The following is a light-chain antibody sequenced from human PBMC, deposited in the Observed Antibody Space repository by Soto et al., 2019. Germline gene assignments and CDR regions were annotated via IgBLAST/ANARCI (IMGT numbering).Light chain of an antibody. CDR1: QDISTY. CDR3: QYYNSYPCT. J-gene: IGKJ2*02. V-gene: IGKV1-9*01. CDR2: AAS. Sequence: DIQLTQSPSFLSASVGERVTITCRASQDISTYLAWYQQTPARAPTVLVYAASTLPSAFPSRFSGSGSGTKFTLTIISLQPEDFAIYYCQYYNSYPCTFGQGTKLEIK.